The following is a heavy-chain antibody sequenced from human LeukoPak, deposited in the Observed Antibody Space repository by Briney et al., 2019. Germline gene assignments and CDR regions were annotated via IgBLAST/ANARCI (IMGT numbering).Heavy chain of an antibody. CDR2: IRSKAYGGTT. J-gene: IGHJ4*02. CDR3: TRDIYYYDSSIPGY. Sequence: RSLRLSCTASGFTFGDYAMSWVRQAPGKGLEWVGFIRSKAYGGTTEYAASVKGRFTISRDDSKSIAYLQMNSLKTEDTAVYYCTRDIYYYDSSIPGYWGQGTLVTVSS. D-gene: IGHD3-22*01. V-gene: IGHV3-49*04. CDR1: GFTFGDYA.